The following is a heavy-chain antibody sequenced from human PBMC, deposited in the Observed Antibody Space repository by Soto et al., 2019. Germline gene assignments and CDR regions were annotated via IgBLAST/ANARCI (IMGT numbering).Heavy chain of an antibody. Sequence: QVQLVESGGGVVQPGRSLRLSCAASGFTFSSYGMHWVRQAPGKGLEWVAVIWYDGSNKYYADSVKGRFTISRDNSKNTLYLQMNSLRAEDTAVYYCARDWAAATSNGFDPWGQGTLVTVSS. V-gene: IGHV3-33*01. J-gene: IGHJ5*02. CDR3: ARDWAAATSNGFDP. CDR2: IWYDGSNK. D-gene: IGHD2-2*01. CDR1: GFTFSSYG.